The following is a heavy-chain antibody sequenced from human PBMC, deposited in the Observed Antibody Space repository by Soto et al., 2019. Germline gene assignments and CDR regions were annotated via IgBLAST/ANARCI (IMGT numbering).Heavy chain of an antibody. Sequence: EVQLLESGGGLVQPGGSLRLSCAASRFTFSSYAMSWVRRAPGKGLEWVSTVTGSGGSTYYADSVRGRFTISRDNSKNTLYLHINSLRAEDTAVYYCAKGREYSYSLFDCWGQGTLVTVSS. CDR1: RFTFSSYA. D-gene: IGHD6-6*01. CDR3: AKGREYSYSLFDC. CDR2: VTGSGGST. V-gene: IGHV3-23*01. J-gene: IGHJ4*02.